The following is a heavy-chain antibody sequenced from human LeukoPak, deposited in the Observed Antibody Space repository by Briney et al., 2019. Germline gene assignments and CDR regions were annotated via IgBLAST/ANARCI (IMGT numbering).Heavy chain of an antibody. CDR3: AKLVGDLFAGYYFQYHMDV. Sequence: PSETLSLTCAVYGGSFSVYYWSWIRQPPGKGLEWIGDINHRASTNYNPSLKSRVTISVDTSKNQFSLKLSSVTAADTAVYYCAKLVGDLFAGYYFQYHMDVWGRGTTVTISS. J-gene: IGHJ6*03. V-gene: IGHV4-34*01. CDR2: INHRAST. D-gene: IGHD3-10*01. CDR1: GGSFSVYY.